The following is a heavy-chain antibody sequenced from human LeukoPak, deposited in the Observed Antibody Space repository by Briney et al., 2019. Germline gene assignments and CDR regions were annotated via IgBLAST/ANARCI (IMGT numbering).Heavy chain of an antibody. Sequence: GASVKVSCKASGYTFTAYYIHWVRQAPGQGLEWMGWIDPNWGGTSYAQKLQGRVTMTRDTSISTAYMDLSSLTSDDTAVYYCARDSGIVGAKYWYFDLWGRGTLVTVSS. CDR1: GYTFTAYY. J-gene: IGHJ2*01. CDR2: IDPNWGGT. V-gene: IGHV1-2*02. CDR3: ARDSGIVGAKYWYFDL. D-gene: IGHD1-26*01.